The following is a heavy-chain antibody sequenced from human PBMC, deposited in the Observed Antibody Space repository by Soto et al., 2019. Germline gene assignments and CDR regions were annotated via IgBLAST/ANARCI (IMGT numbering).Heavy chain of an antibody. CDR3: ARDKGAIFGVALIDY. J-gene: IGHJ4*02. V-gene: IGHV1-46*01. D-gene: IGHD3-3*01. CDR1: GYTFTSYY. CDR2: INPSGGST. Sequence: ASVKVSCKASGYTFTSYYMHWGRQAPGQGLEWMGIINPSGGSTSYAQKFQGRVTMTRDTSTSTVYMELSSLRSEDTAVYYCARDKGAIFGVALIDYWGQGTLVTVSS.